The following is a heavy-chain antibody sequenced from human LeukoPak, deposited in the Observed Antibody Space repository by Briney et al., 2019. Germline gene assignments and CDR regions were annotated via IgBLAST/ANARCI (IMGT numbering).Heavy chain of an antibody. J-gene: IGHJ4*02. V-gene: IGHV3-7*01. Sequence: GGSLRLSCAASGFTFSTYNMNWVRQAPGKGLEWVANIKQDGSEKYYVDSVKGRFTISRDNAKNSLYLQMNSLRAEDTAVYYCARDTLWGDYFDYWGQGTLVTVSS. CDR3: ARDTLWGDYFDY. D-gene: IGHD3-10*01. CDR1: GFTFSTYN. CDR2: IKQDGSEK.